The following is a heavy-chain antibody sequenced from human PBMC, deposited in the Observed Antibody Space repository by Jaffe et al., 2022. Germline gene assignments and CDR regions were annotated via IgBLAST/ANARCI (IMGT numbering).Heavy chain of an antibody. D-gene: IGHD2-8*01. CDR2: IRNDGSLI. J-gene: IGHJ4*02. V-gene: IGHV3-30*02. CDR1: GFTFRDYA. Sequence: QVQLVESGGGVVQPGGSLRLSCAASGFTFRDYAIHWVRQAPGKGLEWVAFIRNDGSLINYAESVKGRFTISRDNSKNTLYLQMNSLKPEDTAVYYCAKDEGPWSPPEQWGQGTSVTVSS. CDR3: AKDEGPWSPPEQ.